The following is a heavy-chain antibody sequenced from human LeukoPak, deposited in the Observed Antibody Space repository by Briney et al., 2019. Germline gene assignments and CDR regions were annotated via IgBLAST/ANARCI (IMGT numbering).Heavy chain of an antibody. J-gene: IGHJ6*03. CDR2: INHSGST. V-gene: IGHV4-34*01. D-gene: IGHD3-16*02. CDR1: GGSFSGYY. CDR3: ARARVDDYVWGSYHSNMDV. Sequence: PSETLSLTCAVYGGSFSGYYWSWIRQPPGKGLEWIGEINHSGSTNYNPSLKSRVTISVDTSKNQFSLKLSSVTAADTAVYYCARARVDDYVWGSYHSNMDVWGKGTTVTVSS.